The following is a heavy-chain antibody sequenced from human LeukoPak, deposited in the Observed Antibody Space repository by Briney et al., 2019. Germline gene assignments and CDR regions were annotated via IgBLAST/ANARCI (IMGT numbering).Heavy chain of an antibody. D-gene: IGHD6-19*01. J-gene: IGHJ5*02. CDR1: GGSISSSNW. CDR2: IYHSGST. Sequence: PSETLSLTCAVSGGSISSSNWWSWVRQPPGKGLEWIGEIYHSGSTNYNPSLKSRVTISVDNSKHLFPLKLSSVTAADAAVYYCARDEFIAVDNWFDPWGQGTLVTVSS. V-gene: IGHV4-4*02. CDR3: ARDEFIAVDNWFDP.